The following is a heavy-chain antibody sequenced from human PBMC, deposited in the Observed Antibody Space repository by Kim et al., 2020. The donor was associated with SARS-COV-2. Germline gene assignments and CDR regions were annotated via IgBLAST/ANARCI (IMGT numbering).Heavy chain of an antibody. V-gene: IGHV1-18*01. Sequence: ASVKVSCKASGYTFTSYGISWVRQAPGQGLEWMGWISAYNGNTNYAQKLQGRVTMTTDTSTSTAYMELRSLRSDDTAVYYCARDSDLRILEWHNFDYWGQGTLVTVSS. D-gene: IGHD3-3*01. J-gene: IGHJ4*02. CDR3: ARDSDLRILEWHNFDY. CDR1: GYTFTSYG. CDR2: ISAYNGNT.